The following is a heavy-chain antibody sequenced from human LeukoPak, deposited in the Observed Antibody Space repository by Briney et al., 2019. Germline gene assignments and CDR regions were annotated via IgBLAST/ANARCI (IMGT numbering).Heavy chain of an antibody. CDR2: INWHGGST. D-gene: IGHD1-1*01. Sequence: GGSLRPSCAASGFTFDDYGMNWVRQAPGKGLEWVSGINWHGGSTGYAGSVQGRFTISRDNAKNSLFLQMNSLRAEDTALYYCARAGGTTGTTHYYYMDVWGKGTTVTVSS. V-gene: IGHV3-20*04. CDR3: ARAGGTTGTTHYYYMDV. J-gene: IGHJ6*03. CDR1: GFTFDDYG.